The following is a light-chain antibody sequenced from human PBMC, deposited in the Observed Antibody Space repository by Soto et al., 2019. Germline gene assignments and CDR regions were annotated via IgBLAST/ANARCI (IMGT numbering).Light chain of an antibody. CDR2: DTS. CDR1: QTVGRC. CDR3: QQCTAWPGIT. J-gene: IGKJ4*01. V-gene: IGKV3-11*01. Sequence: EIVLTQSPATLSLSPGERASLSCRASQTVGRCLAWYQQKPGQSPRLLIYDTSDRAAGIPARFSGGGSGTDFTLTISSLEPEDSAVYYCQQCTAWPGITFGGGTNVEIK.